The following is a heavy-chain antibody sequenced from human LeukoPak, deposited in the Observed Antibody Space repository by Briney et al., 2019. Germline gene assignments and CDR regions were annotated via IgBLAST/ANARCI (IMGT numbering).Heavy chain of an antibody. Sequence: PSETLSLTCTVSGGSISSFYWSWFYWSWIRQPPGKGLEWIGYIYFSGSTNYNPSLKSRVTISVDTSKNQFSLKLSSVTAADTAVYYCARGVVAAPQTFDYWGQGTLVTVSS. CDR3: ARGVVAAPQTFDY. D-gene: IGHD2-15*01. CDR1: GGSISS. J-gene: IGHJ4*02. V-gene: IGHV4-61*08. CDR2: IYFSGST.